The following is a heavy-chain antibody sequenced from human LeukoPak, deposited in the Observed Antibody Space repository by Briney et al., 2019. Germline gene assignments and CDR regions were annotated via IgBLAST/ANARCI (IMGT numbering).Heavy chain of an antibody. V-gene: IGHV4-59*02. D-gene: IGHD6-13*01. Sequence: SETLSLTCTVSGGSVSGYYWSWVRQFPGRRLEWIGYIHYSGRTNYNPSLKSRITLSLETSSNQISLELKSVTSADTALYYCVRDSGYSSSWYLIDDDFDIWGQGTMVIVSA. J-gene: IGHJ3*02. CDR1: GGSVSGYY. CDR2: IHYSGRT. CDR3: VRDSGYSSSWYLIDDDFDI.